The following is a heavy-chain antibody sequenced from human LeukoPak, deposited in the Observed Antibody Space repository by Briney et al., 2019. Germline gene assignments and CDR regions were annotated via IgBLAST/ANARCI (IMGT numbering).Heavy chain of an antibody. CDR3: ARDHRGSGSRYYYYYMDV. D-gene: IGHD3-10*01. J-gene: IGHJ6*03. CDR1: GFTFSSYG. V-gene: IGHV3-74*01. Sequence: GGSLRLSCAASGFTFSSYGMSWVRQAPGKGLVWVSRINSDGSSTSYADSVKGRFTISRDNAKNTLYLQMNSLRAEDTAVYYCARDHRGSGSRYYYYYMDVWGKGTTVTISS. CDR2: INSDGSST.